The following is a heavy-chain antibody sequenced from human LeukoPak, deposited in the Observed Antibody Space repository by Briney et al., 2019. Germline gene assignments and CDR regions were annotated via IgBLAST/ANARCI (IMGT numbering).Heavy chain of an antibody. CDR3: ASNSPYYGMDV. CDR1: GFPFSSYW. D-gene: IGHD2-21*01. Sequence: GGSLRLSCAASGFPFSSYWMHWVRQVPGKGLLWVSRINSDGSATIYADSVRGRFTISRDNAKNTLYLQMSGLRVEDTAVYHCASNSPYYGMDVWGQGTTVTVSS. CDR2: INSDGSAT. V-gene: IGHV3-74*01. J-gene: IGHJ6*02.